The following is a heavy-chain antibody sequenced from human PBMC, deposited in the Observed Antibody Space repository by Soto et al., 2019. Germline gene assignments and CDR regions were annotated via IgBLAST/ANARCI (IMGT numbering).Heavy chain of an antibody. Sequence: EVQLLESGGGLVQPGGSLRLSCAASGFTFSSYAMSWVRQAPGKGLEWVSAISGSGGSKYYADSVKGRFTISRDNSKNTLYLQMNSLRAEDTAVYYCAKEGCSSTSCYIEAVPWGSWFDPWGQGTLVTVSS. CDR3: AKEGCSSTSCYIEAVPWGSWFDP. J-gene: IGHJ5*02. D-gene: IGHD2-2*02. V-gene: IGHV3-23*01. CDR1: GFTFSSYA. CDR2: ISGSGGSK.